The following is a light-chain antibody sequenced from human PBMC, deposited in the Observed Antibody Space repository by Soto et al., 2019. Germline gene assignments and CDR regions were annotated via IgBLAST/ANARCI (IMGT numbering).Light chain of an antibody. CDR2: DAS. CDR3: QQRSSWPPT. CDR1: QSVGSF. J-gene: IGKJ5*01. V-gene: IGKV3-11*01. Sequence: ETVFTQAPATLSWSPGERGTLSCRGSQSVGSFLACYRQKPGQAPRLLIFDASNRATGIPVRFSGSGSGTDFTLTISSLEPEDFAVYYCQQRSSWPPTFGQGTRLQIK.